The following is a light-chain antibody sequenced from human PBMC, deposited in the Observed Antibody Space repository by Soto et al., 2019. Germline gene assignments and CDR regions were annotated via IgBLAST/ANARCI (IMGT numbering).Light chain of an antibody. CDR1: QSVSSTY. V-gene: IGKV3-20*01. CDR2: GAS. Sequence: IVLTQSPGTLSLSPGERATLSCRASQSVSSTYIAWYQQNPGQAPRLLIYGASSRATGIPDRFSGSGSVTDFTLTISRLEPEDLSVYFGQQYGRSPPFTFGQGTKVEIK. J-gene: IGKJ2*01. CDR3: QQYGRSPPFT.